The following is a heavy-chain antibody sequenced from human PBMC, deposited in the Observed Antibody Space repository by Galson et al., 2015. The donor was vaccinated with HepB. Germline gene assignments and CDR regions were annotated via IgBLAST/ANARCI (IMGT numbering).Heavy chain of an antibody. CDR1: GYSFRNYW. V-gene: IGHV5-51*01. Sequence: QSGAEVKKPGESLKISCKASGYSFRNYWIGWVRQVPGKGLECMGIIYPGETRYSPSFQGQVTLSADKSTNTAYLQWSSLKASDTAMYYCARDLMLSVVARDWLDPWGQGTLVIVST. CDR3: ARDLMLSVVARDWLDP. D-gene: IGHD3-16*02. J-gene: IGHJ5*02. CDR2: IYPGET.